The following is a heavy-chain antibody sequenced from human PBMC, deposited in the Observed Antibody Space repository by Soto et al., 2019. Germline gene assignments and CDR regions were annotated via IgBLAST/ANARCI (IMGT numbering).Heavy chain of an antibody. CDR3: ARVAPYYDFWSGSDYYFDY. D-gene: IGHD3-3*01. J-gene: IGHJ4*02. CDR2: INHSGST. CDR1: GGSFSGYY. V-gene: IGHV4-34*01. Sequence: SETLSLTCAVYGGSFSGYYWSWIRQPPGKGLEWIGEINHSGSTNYNPSLKSRVTISVDTSKNQFPLKLSSVTAADTAVYYCARVAPYYDFWSGSDYYFDYWGQGTLVTVSS.